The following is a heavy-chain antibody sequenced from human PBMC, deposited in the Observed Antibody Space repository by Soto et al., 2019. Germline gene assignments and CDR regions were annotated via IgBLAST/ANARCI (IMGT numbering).Heavy chain of an antibody. CDR2: IIPIFGTA. CDR1: GGTFSSYA. Sequence: QVQLVQSGAEVKKPGSSVKVSCKAPGGTFSSYAISWVRQAPGQGLEWMGGIIPIFGTANYAQKFQGRVTITADESTSTGYMELSSLRAEDTAVYYSARSQGCSSSLALYYYYYYGMDVWGQGTTVTVSS. CDR3: ARSQGCSSSLALYYYYYYGMDV. J-gene: IGHJ6*02. D-gene: IGHD2-2*01. V-gene: IGHV1-69*01.